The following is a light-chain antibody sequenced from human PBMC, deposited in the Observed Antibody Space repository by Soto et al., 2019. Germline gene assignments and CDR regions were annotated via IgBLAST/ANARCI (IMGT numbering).Light chain of an antibody. J-gene: IGLJ2*01. CDR2: EVN. CDR3: SSYTNTSTV. V-gene: IGLV2-14*01. CDR1: SNDIGIYNY. Sequence: SVLTQPASVSGSPGQSISISCTGTSNDIGIYNYVSWYQQYPGKAPKLLIYEVNNRLSGVSNRFSGSKSGNTASLTISGLQAEDEAFYYCSSYTNTSTVFGGGTKVTVL.